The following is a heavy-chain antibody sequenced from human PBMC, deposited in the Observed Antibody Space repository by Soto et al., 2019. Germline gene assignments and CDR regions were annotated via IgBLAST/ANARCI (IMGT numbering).Heavy chain of an antibody. D-gene: IGHD3-9*01. CDR1: GGSISSYY. CDR2: IYYSGST. J-gene: IGHJ3*02. Sequence: PSETLSLTCTVSGGSISSYYWSWIRQPPGKGLEWIGYIYYSGSTNYNPSLKSRVTISVDTSKNQFSLKLSSVTAADTAVYYCASQYYDILTGYPDAFDIWGQGTLVTVSS. CDR3: ASQYYDILTGYPDAFDI. V-gene: IGHV4-59*08.